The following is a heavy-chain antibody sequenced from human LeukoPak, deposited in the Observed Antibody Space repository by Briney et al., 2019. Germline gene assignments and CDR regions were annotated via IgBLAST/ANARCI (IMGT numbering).Heavy chain of an antibody. J-gene: IGHJ4*02. Sequence: PGGSLRLSCAASGFTFSSYEMNWVRQAPGKGLEWVSYISSSDSTIYYADSVKGRFTISRDNAKNSLYLQMNSLRAEDTAVYYCAKTGYSSSWELDYWGQGTLVTVSS. CDR2: ISSSDSTI. CDR1: GFTFSSYE. CDR3: AKTGYSSSWELDY. V-gene: IGHV3-48*03. D-gene: IGHD6-13*01.